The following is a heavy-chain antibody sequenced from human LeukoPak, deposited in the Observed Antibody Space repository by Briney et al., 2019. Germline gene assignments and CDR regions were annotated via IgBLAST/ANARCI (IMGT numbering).Heavy chain of an antibody. CDR1: GYTFTGYY. CDR2: INPNSGDT. V-gene: IGHV1-2*02. D-gene: IGHD3-10*01. J-gene: IGHJ6*03. CDR3: ARVPDGSGTYSYYYYYMDV. Sequence: GASVKVSCKASGYTFTGYYMHWVRQAPGQGLEWMGWINPNSGDTHYAQKFQGRVTMTRDTSISTAYMELSRLRSEDTAVYYCARVPDGSGTYSYYYYYMDVWGKGTTVTVSS.